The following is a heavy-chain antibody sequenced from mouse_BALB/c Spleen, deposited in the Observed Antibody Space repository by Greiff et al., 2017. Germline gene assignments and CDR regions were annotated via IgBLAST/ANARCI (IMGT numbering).Heavy chain of an antibody. CDR3: ARSLYYYGSMDY. Sequence: EVMLVESGGGLVKPGGSLKLSCAASGFTFSSYAMSWVRQTPEKRLEWVASISSGGSTYYPDSVKGRFTISRDNARNILYLQMSSLRSEDTAMYYCARSLYYYGSMDYWGQGTSVTVSS. CDR1: GFTFSSYA. V-gene: IGHV5-6-5*01. D-gene: IGHD1-1*01. J-gene: IGHJ4*01. CDR2: ISSGGST.